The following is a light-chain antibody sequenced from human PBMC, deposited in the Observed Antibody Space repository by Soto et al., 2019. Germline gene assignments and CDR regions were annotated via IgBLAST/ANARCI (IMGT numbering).Light chain of an antibody. J-gene: IGKJ4*01. CDR3: QQSYSTLGLT. Sequence: DIQMTQSPSSLLASVGDRVTITCWASQSTCGYLTWYQQKPGKAPKLLIYAASNLQSGVPSRFSGSGSGTDFTLTISSLQPEDFATYYCQQSYSTLGLTFGGGTKVEIK. V-gene: IGKV1-39*01. CDR1: QSTCGY. CDR2: AAS.